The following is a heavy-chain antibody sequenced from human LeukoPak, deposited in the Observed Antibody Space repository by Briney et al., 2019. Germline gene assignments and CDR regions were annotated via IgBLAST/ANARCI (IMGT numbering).Heavy chain of an antibody. Sequence: GGSLRLSCAASGFAVSNNYMNWVRQAPGKGLEWVSLIYSGGGTYYADSVKGRFTIFRDDSKNTLYLQMNSLRDEDTAVYYCAKSPNYYYYMDVWGKGTTVTVSS. V-gene: IGHV3-66*01. CDR3: AKSPNYYYYMDV. J-gene: IGHJ6*03. CDR2: IYSGGGT. CDR1: GFAVSNNY.